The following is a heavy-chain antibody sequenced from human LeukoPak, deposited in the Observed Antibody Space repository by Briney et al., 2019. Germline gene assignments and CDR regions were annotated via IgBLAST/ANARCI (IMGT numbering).Heavy chain of an antibody. J-gene: IGHJ1*01. V-gene: IGHV3-23*01. CDR3: VKNGAVAVDYFQL. Sequence: GGSLRLSCAASGFTFNSYAMSWVRQAPGKGLEWVSGITTGGRPYYADSVKGRFTISRDNSKNTVYLRLNSVRAEDTAVYWCVKNGAVAVDYFQLWGQGTQVTVSS. CDR1: GFTFNSYA. D-gene: IGHD6-19*01. CDR2: ITTGGRP.